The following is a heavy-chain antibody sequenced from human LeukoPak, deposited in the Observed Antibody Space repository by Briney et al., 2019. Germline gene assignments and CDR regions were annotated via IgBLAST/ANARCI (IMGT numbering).Heavy chain of an antibody. V-gene: IGHV4-30-4*01. CDR2: TCHRGSP. CDR1: GCTISSDDYY. J-gene: IGHJ4*02. CDR3: ARLVCTSANCYAPSHLDY. Sequence: SGTLSLTCTVSGCTISSDDYYWSCMPQPPGQAPVCITYTCHRGSPYYKSPLNRRVTTSVDTSKNQFSLKLSSVTAADTAVYYCARLVCTSANCYAPSHLDYWGQGILVTVSS. D-gene: IGHD2-2*01.